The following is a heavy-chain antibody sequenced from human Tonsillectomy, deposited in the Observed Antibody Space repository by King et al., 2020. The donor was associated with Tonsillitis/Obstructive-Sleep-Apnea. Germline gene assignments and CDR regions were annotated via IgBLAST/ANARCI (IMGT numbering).Heavy chain of an antibody. CDR2: ISTSSSYI. J-gene: IGHJ4*02. CDR1: RFTFSSYD. CDR3: ARGRGWFDY. Sequence: VQLVESGGGLVKPGGSLRLSCAASRFTFSSYDMNWARQAPGKGLEWVSSISTSSSYIYYADSVKGRFTISRDNAKNSLYLQMNSLRAEDTAVYYCARGRGWFDYWGQGTLVTVSS. V-gene: IGHV3-21*01.